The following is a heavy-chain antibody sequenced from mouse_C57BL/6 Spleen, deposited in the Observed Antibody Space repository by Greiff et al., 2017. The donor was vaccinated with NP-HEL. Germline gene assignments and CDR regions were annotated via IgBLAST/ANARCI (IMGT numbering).Heavy chain of an antibody. V-gene: IGHV1-42*01. CDR3: AREEGRNYFDY. CDR2: INPSTGGT. CDR1: GYSFTGYY. J-gene: IGHJ2*01. Sequence: EVQLQQSGPELVKPGASVKISCKASGYSFTGYYMNWVKQSPEKSLEWIGEINPSTGGTTYNQKFKAKATLTVDKSSSTAYMKLKSLTSEDSAVYYCAREEGRNYFDYWGQGTTLTVSS.